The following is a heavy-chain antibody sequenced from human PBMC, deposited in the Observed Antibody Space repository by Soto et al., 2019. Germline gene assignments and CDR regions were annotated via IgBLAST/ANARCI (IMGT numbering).Heavy chain of an antibody. D-gene: IGHD2-21*01. V-gene: IGHV1-69*13. Sequence: GASVKVSCKASGGTFSSYAISWVRQAPGQGLEWMGGIIPIFGTANYAQKFQGRVTITADESTSTAYMELSSLRSEDTAVYYCARGGGDSYFYNWFDPWGQGTLVTVSS. CDR2: IIPIFGTA. CDR3: ARGGGDSYFYNWFDP. CDR1: GGTFSSYA. J-gene: IGHJ5*02.